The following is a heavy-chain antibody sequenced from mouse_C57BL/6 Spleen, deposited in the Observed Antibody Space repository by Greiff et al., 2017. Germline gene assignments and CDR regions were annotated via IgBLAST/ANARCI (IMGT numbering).Heavy chain of an antibody. CDR1: GFTFSSYA. V-gene: IGHV5-9-1*02. Sequence: EVKLQQSGEGLVKPGGSLKLSCAASGFTFSSYAMSWVRQTPEKRLEWVAYISSGGDYIYYADTVKGRFTISRDNARNTLYLQMSSLKSEDTAMYYCTREEGYDYPFAYWGQGTLVTVSA. J-gene: IGHJ3*01. CDR2: ISSGGDYI. D-gene: IGHD2-4*01. CDR3: TREEGYDYPFAY.